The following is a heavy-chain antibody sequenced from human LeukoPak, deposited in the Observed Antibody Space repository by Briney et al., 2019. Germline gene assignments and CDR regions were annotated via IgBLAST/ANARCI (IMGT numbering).Heavy chain of an antibody. CDR3: ARDIAGTTLGGWFDP. D-gene: IGHD1-1*01. V-gene: IGHV1-8*03. J-gene: IGHJ5*02. Sequence: ASVKVSCKASGYTFTSYDINWARQATGQGLEWMGWMNPNSGNTGYAQKFQGRVTITRNTSITTAFMELSSLTSEDTAVYYCARDIAGTTLGGWFDPWGQGTLITVSS. CDR2: MNPNSGNT. CDR1: GYTFTSYD.